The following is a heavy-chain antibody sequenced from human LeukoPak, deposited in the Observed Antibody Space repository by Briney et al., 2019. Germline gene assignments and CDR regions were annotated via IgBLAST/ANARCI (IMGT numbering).Heavy chain of an antibody. CDR3: AVSIVGATTELDY. CDR2: INAGNGNT. V-gene: IGHV1-3*03. CDR1: GYTFTSYA. J-gene: IGHJ4*02. D-gene: IGHD1-26*01. Sequence: ASVKVSCKASGYTFTSYAMHWVRQAPGQRLEWMGWINAGNGNTKYSQEFQGRVTMTRDTSTSTVYMELSSLRSEDTAVYYCAVSIVGATTELDYWGQGTLVTVSS.